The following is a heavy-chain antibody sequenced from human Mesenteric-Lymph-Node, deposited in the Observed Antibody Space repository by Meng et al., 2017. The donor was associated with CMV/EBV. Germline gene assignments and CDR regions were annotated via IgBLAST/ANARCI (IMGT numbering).Heavy chain of an antibody. V-gene: IGHV4-34*01. J-gene: IGHJ6*02. CDR1: GGSSSGYH. CDR2: INHSGST. CDR3: ARGPKKAEVPSYYYYGMDV. Sequence: SETLSLTCAVYGGSSSGYHLSWIRQPPGKGLEWIGEINHSGSTNYNPSLKSRVTISVDTSKNQFSLKLSAVTAADTAVYYCARGPKKAEVPSYYYYGMDVWGQGTTVTVSS. D-gene: IGHD1-1*01.